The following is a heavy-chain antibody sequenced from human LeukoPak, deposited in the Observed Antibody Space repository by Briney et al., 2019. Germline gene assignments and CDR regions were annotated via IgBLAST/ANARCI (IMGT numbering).Heavy chain of an antibody. CDR3: ANGGGLDYGGNSVWGIFDY. CDR1: GYTFTGYY. V-gene: IGHV1-2*02. D-gene: IGHD4-23*01. J-gene: IGHJ4*02. CDR2: INPNSGGT. Sequence: GASVKVSCKASGYTFTGYYMHWVRQAPGQGLEWMGWINPNSGGTNYAQKFQGRVTMTRDTSISTAYMELSRLRSDDTAVYYCANGGGLDYGGNSVWGIFDYWGQGTLVTVSS.